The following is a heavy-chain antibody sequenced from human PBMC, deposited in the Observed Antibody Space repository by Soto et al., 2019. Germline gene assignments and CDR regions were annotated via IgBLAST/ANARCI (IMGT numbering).Heavy chain of an antibody. Sequence: ASVKVSCKASGDTFSFYTINWVRQAPGLGLEWVGRINPILSMSNYAQKFQDRVTMTADKSTSTAYMELRSLRSEDTAMYYCAASYGSGYRAFDYWGQGALVNVSS. J-gene: IGHJ4*02. V-gene: IGHV1-69*02. CDR1: GDTFSFYT. CDR3: AASYGSGYRAFDY. CDR2: INPILSMS. D-gene: IGHD3-10*01.